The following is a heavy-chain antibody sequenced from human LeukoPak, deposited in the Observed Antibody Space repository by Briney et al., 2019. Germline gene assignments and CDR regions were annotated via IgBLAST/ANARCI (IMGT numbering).Heavy chain of an antibody. J-gene: IGHJ6*02. CDR2: IKQDGSEE. CDR3: ARDPYSSTWSYGMDV. V-gene: IGHV3-7*05. Sequence: GGSLRLSCAASGFTFSSYWMSWVRQAPGKGLEWVANIKQDGSEEVYVDSVKGRFTISRENAKNSLFLQMNTLRAEDTAVYYCARDPYSSTWSYGMDVWGQGTTVTVSS. D-gene: IGHD6-6*01. CDR1: GFTFSSYW.